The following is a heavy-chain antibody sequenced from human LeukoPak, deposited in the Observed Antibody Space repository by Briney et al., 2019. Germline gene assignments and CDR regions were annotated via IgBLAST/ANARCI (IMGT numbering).Heavy chain of an antibody. D-gene: IGHD3-22*01. CDR2: INPTSGGS. Sequence: VASVKVSCKTSGYTFTGHYIHWMRQAPGQGLEWMGWINPTSGGSTFAQKFQGRLSMTRDTSSNTVYMEVRRLTSDDTAVYFCARGIQVWLSTFSDFDYWGQGTLVTVSS. J-gene: IGHJ4*02. CDR1: GYTFTGHY. CDR3: ARGIQVWLSTFSDFDY. V-gene: IGHV1-2*02.